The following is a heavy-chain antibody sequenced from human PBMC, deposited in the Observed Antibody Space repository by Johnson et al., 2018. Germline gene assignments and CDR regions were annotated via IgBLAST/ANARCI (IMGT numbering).Heavy chain of an antibody. V-gene: IGHV4-34*01. CDR2: INHSGST. D-gene: IGHD3-16*01. Sequence: QVQLQQWGAGLLKPSETLSLTCAVYGGSFSGYYWSWIRQPPGKGLEWIGEINHSGSTNYNPSLKSRVTISLDTSKNQFPLKLSSMTAAETAVYYCARQGGDGYFYYLDVWGKGTTVTVSS. J-gene: IGHJ6*03. CDR3: ARQGGDGYFYYLDV. CDR1: GGSFSGYY.